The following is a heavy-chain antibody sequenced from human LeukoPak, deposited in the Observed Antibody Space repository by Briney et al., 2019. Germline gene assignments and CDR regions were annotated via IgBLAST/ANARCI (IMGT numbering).Heavy chain of an antibody. Sequence: PGGSLRLSCAASGFTFSSYSMNWVRQAPGKGLEWVSSISSGSIHIYYADSVKGRFTISRDNAKNSLYLQMNSLRAEDTAVYYCARDLSYGSGSYWGQGTLVTVSS. J-gene: IGHJ4*02. CDR1: GFTFSSYS. CDR3: ARDLSYGSGSY. V-gene: IGHV3-21*01. D-gene: IGHD3-10*01. CDR2: ISSGSIHI.